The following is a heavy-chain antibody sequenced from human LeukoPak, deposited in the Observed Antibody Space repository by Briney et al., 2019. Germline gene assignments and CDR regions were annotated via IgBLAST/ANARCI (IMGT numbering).Heavy chain of an antibody. D-gene: IGHD5-24*01. Sequence: GGSLRLSCAASGFTFSSYWMHWVRQAPGKGLEWVSSISSSSTYIYYADSVKGRFTISRDNAKNSLYLQMNSLRAEDTALYYCAREAREMATITSDYWGQGTLVTVSS. CDR2: ISSSSTYI. CDR1: GFTFSSYW. CDR3: AREAREMATITSDY. J-gene: IGHJ4*02. V-gene: IGHV3-21*01.